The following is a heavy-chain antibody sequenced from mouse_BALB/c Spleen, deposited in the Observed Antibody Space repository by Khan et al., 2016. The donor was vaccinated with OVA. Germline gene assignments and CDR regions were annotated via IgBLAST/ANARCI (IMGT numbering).Heavy chain of an antibody. V-gene: IGHV1-4*01. CDR3: ATDFRYHGSREALDY. CDR2: INPSNGYT. Sequence: QVQLKESGAELARPGASVKMSCKASGYTFTSYSMHWIKQRPGQGLEWIGNINPSNGYTNHNQKFRDKATLTADKSSSTAYMQLSSLTSEDSAVYYAATDFRYHGSREALDYWGQGTSVTVSS. D-gene: IGHD1-1*01. J-gene: IGHJ4*01. CDR1: GYTFTSYS.